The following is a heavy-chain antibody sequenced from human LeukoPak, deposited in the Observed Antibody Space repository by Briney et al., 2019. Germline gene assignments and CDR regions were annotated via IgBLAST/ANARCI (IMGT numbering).Heavy chain of an antibody. V-gene: IGHV5-51*01. Sequence: GESLKISCKGSGSPLRNYWIAWVRQMPGKGLEWMGIINPGDSDTRYSPSFQGQVTISADESTTTAYLQWSSLKASDTAMYYCARHRAAGGSYYYGADVWGQGTTVTVSS. CDR2: INPGDSDT. CDR3: ARHRAAGGSYYYGADV. D-gene: IGHD6-13*01. J-gene: IGHJ6*02. CDR1: GSPLRNYW.